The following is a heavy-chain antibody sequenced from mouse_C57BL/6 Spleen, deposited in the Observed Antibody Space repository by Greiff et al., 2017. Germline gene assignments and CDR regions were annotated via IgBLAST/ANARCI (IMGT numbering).Heavy chain of an antibody. CDR1: GFTFSSYT. J-gene: IGHJ1*03. Sequence: DVKLVESGGGLVKPGGSLKLSCAASGFTFSSYTMSWVRQTPEKRLEWVATISGGGGNTYYPDSVKGRFTISRDNAKNTLYLQMSSLRSEDTALXYCARALYSNYGYFDVWGTGTTVTVSS. D-gene: IGHD2-5*01. CDR3: ARALYSNYGYFDV. CDR2: ISGGGGNT. V-gene: IGHV5-9*01.